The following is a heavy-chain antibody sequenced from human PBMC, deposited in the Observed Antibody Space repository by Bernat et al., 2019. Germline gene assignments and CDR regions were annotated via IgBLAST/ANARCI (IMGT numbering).Heavy chain of an antibody. CDR2: IYSVGST. V-gene: IGHV3-53*02. Sequence: EVQLVETGGGLIQPGGSLRLSCAASGFTVSNNYMSWVRQAPGKGLQWVSVIYSVGSTYYADSVKGRFTISRDNSKNTLYLQMNSLRAEDTAVYYCARVPQQLGYCFDYWGQGNLVTVSS. D-gene: IGHD6-6*01. CDR1: GFTVSNNY. J-gene: IGHJ4*02. CDR3: ARVPQQLGYCFDY.